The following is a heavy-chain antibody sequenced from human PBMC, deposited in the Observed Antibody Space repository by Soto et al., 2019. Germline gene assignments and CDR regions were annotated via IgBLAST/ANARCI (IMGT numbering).Heavy chain of an antibody. CDR3: AKGPGDSGGWYDAFDI. CDR1: GFTFSSYA. Sequence: GSLRLSCAASGFTFSSYAMSWVRQAPGKGLEWVSAISGSGGSTYYADSVKGRFTISRDNSKNTLYLQMNSLRAEDTAVYYCAKGPGDSGGWYDAFDIWGQGTMVTVSS. CDR2: ISGSGGST. D-gene: IGHD6-19*01. V-gene: IGHV3-23*01. J-gene: IGHJ3*02.